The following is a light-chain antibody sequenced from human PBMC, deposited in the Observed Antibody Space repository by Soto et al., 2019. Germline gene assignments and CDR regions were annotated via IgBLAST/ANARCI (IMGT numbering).Light chain of an antibody. V-gene: IGKV3-15*01. CDR2: GAS. Sequence: EIVMTQSPATRSVSPGERVALSCRARQSVGSNLAWYQQKPGQAPRIISYGASTRATGIPARFSGSGSGTEFTLTISSLQSEDFEVYYCQQYNNWPQTFGQGTKVDIK. CDR3: QQYNNWPQT. J-gene: IGKJ1*01. CDR1: QSVGSN.